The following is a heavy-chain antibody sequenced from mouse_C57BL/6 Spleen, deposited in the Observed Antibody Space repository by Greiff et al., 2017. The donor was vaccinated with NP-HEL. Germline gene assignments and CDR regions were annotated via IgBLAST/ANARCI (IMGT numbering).Heavy chain of an antibody. J-gene: IGHJ4*01. D-gene: IGHD2-13*01. V-gene: IGHV5-17*01. Sequence: EVKLMESGGGLVKPGGSLKLSCAASGFTFSDYGMHWVRQAPEKGLEWVAYISSGSRTIYYADSVQGRFPISRDHAKNTLFLQMTSLRSEDTAMYYCASDFYYAMDDWGQGTSVTVSS. CDR1: GFTFSDYG. CDR3: ASDFYYAMDD. CDR2: ISSGSRTI.